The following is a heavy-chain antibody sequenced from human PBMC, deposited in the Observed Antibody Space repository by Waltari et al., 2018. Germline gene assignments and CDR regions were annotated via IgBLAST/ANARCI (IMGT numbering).Heavy chain of an antibody. CDR2: ISPRDDTK. Sequence: QVQLVQSGAEVKEPGASVKVSCKASGYTFTRHYMHWVRQAPGQGLEWMGIISPRDDTKAYTQKFQCRVTMTRDTSTNTFYRELSSLRSEDTAVYYCARAASTYCSTTSCPGDYWGQGTLVTVSS. J-gene: IGHJ4*02. CDR1: GYTFTRHY. CDR3: ARAASTYCSTTSCPGDY. V-gene: IGHV1-46*01. D-gene: IGHD2-2*01.